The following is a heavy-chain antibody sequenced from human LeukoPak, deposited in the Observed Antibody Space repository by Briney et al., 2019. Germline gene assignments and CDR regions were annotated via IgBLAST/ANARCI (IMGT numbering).Heavy chain of an antibody. CDR2: ISAYNGNT. CDR1: GYTFTSYG. J-gene: IGHJ4*02. D-gene: IGHD3-10*01. Sequence: GASVKVSCKASGYTFTSYGISWVRQAPGQGREWVGWISAYNGNTNYAQKLQGRVTMTTDTSTSTAYMELRSLRSDDTAVYYCATGPDYGSGSYSSGNYWGQGPLVTVSS. CDR3: ATGPDYGSGSYSSGNY. V-gene: IGHV1-18*01.